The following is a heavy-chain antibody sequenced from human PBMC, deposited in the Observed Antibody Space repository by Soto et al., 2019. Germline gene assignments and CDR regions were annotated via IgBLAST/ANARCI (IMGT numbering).Heavy chain of an antibody. CDR3: ATAPEGVGGGMVWFEP. J-gene: IGHJ5*02. V-gene: IGHV4-31*03. CDR1: GGSISSGGYY. Sequence: QVQLQESGPGLVKPSQTLSLTCTVSGGSISSGGYYWSRIRQHPGKGLEWIGYIYYSGSTYNNPWPRRRLTVSVVTYTNQSSLTLSSVTAADTDVYYCATAPEGVGGGMVWFEPWGQGTLVTVSS. D-gene: IGHD2-15*01. CDR2: IYYSGST.